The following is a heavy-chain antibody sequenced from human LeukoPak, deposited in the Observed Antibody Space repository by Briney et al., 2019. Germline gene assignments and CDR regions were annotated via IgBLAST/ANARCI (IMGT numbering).Heavy chain of an antibody. Sequence: SETLSLTCTVSVGSISSYYWSWIPQPPAKGLEWIGYIYYSRSTNYNPSLKSRVTISVDTSKNQFSLKLSSVTAADTAVYYCARAPARTSYYHYYYMDVWGKGTTVTVSS. J-gene: IGHJ6*03. CDR2: IYYSRST. CDR1: VGSISSYY. V-gene: IGHV4-59*01. CDR3: ARAPARTSYYHYYYMDV. D-gene: IGHD2-2*01.